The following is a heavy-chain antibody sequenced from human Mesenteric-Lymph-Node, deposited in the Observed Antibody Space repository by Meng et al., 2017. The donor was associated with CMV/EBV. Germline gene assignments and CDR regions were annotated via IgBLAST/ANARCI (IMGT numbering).Heavy chain of an antibody. J-gene: IGHJ4*02. D-gene: IGHD1-26*01. CDR1: GFTFSAYY. V-gene: IGHV3-11*04. CDR3: AKERGASVGANPLGY. CDR2: ISSSGSTI. Sequence: GGSLRLSCAASGFTFSAYYMSWIRQAPGKGLEWVSYISSSGSTIYYADSVKGRFTISRDNAKNSLYLQMNSLRAEDTAVYYCAKERGASVGANPLGYWGQGTLVTVSS.